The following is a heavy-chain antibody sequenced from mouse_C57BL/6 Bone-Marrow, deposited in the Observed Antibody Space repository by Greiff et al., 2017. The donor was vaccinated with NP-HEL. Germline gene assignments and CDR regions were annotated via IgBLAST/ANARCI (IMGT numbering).Heavy chain of an antibody. CDR3: ARGDYDSSPWFAY. CDR1: GYTFTSYG. J-gene: IGHJ3*01. V-gene: IGHV1-81*01. CDR2: IYPRSGNT. D-gene: IGHD1-1*01. Sequence: VKLQQSGAELARPGASVKLSCKASGYTFTSYGISWVKQRTGQGLEWIGEIYPRSGNTYYNEKFKGKATLTADKSSSTAYMQLRSLTSEDSAVYFCARGDYDSSPWFAYWGQGTLVTVSA.